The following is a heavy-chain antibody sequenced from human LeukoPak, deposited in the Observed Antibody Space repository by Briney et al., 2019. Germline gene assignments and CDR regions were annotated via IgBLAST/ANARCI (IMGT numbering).Heavy chain of an antibody. CDR3: ARECSTSCYRGMDV. J-gene: IGHJ6*02. D-gene: IGHD2-2*01. Sequence: PSETLSLTCSVSGGSISTYFWSWIRQPAGKGLEWIGRIYTSGITNYNPSLNNRVTMSVDTSKNQFSLKLSSVTAADTALYVCARECSTSCYRGMDVWGQGTTVTVSS. CDR1: GGSISTYF. CDR2: IYTSGIT. V-gene: IGHV4-4*07.